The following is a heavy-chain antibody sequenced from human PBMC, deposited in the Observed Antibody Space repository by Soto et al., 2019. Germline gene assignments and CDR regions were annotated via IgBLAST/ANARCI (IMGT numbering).Heavy chain of an antibody. CDR3: ALYRENYGHGLFDA. CDR2: ISTSRRYT. J-gene: IGHJ5*02. CDR1: GFTFSSYS. V-gene: IGHV3-21*05. D-gene: IGHD3-10*01. Sequence: PRASLRLSCAASGFTFSSYSIYCVRQASGKGLEWVSEISTSRRYTNYAYSVKGRFTVSRDNANNTLYLDMTRLTAKDTAVYFCALYRENYGHGLFDACGKVSLVTVSS.